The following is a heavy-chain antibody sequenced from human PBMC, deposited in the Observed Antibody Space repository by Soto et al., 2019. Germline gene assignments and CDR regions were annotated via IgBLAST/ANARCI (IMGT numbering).Heavy chain of an antibody. CDR1: GYTFTGYY. D-gene: IGHD2-15*01. Sequence: ASVKVSCKASGYTFTGYYMHWVRQAPGQGLEWMGWINPNSGGTNYAQKFQGRVTMTRDTSTDTDYMELTRLTSDDTAVYFCVIDLSRPCQRLAPESYIGMEVWGQGTTVAVSS. J-gene: IGHJ6*02. CDR3: VIDLSRPCQRLAPESYIGMEV. CDR2: INPNSGGT. V-gene: IGHV1-2*02.